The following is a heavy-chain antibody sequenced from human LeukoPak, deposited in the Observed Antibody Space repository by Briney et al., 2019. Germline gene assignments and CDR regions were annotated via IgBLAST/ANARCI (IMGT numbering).Heavy chain of an antibody. Sequence: GGSLRLSCAASGFTVSSNYMSWVRQAPGKGLEWVSVIYSGGSTYYADSVKGRFTISRDNAKNSLYLQMNSLRAEDTALYYCAKDIIAAAAHTPDYYYYGMDVWGQGTTVTVSS. J-gene: IGHJ6*02. CDR2: IYSGGST. D-gene: IGHD6-13*01. CDR3: AKDIIAAAAHTPDYYYYGMDV. CDR1: GFTVSSNY. V-gene: IGHV3-53*05.